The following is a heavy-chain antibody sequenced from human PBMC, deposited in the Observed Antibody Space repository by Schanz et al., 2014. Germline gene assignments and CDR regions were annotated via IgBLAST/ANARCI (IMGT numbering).Heavy chain of an antibody. D-gene: IGHD3-22*01. CDR1: GFTVSSNH. CDR3: ARVHHYDPSGWGYFDY. J-gene: IGHJ4*02. CDR2: IWNNGVTK. V-gene: IGHV3-66*01. Sequence: DVQLLESGGGLVQPGGSLRLSCAASGFTVSSNHMSWVRQAPGKGLEWVAVIWNNGVTKYYADSVRGRFTISRDRFQNTLYLRMSSLRAEDTAVYYCARVHHYDPSGWGYFDYWGQGALVTVSS.